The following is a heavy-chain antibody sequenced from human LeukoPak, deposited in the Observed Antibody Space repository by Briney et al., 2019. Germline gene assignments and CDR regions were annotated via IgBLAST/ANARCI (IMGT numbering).Heavy chain of an antibody. V-gene: IGHV1-69*04. D-gene: IGHD6-19*01. CDR3: AREGVAGPIDY. CDR1: GGTFSSYA. CDR2: IIPILGIA. J-gene: IGHJ4*02. Sequence: SVKVSCKASGGTFSSYAISWVRQAPGQGLEWMGRIIPILGIANYAQKFQGRVTITADKSTSTAYMELSSLRSEDTAVYYCAREGVAGPIDYWGQGTLVTVSS.